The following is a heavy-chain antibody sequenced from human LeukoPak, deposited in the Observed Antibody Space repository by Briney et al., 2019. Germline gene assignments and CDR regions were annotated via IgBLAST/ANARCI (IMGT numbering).Heavy chain of an antibody. J-gene: IGHJ3*01. CDR1: GFTFSNCA. CDR3: TRDIGRLRGDAFDF. Sequence: GGSLRLSCAASGFTFSNCAVSWVRQAPGKGLEWVSTISGSGGSTNYADSVKGRFTISRDNSKNTLYLQMNSLRAEDMAVYYCTRDIGRLRGDAFDFWGQGTMVTVSS. V-gene: IGHV3-23*01. CDR2: ISGSGGST. D-gene: IGHD2-15*01.